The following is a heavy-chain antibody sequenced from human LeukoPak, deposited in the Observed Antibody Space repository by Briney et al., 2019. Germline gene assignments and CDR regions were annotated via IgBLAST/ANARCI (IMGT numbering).Heavy chain of an antibody. CDR2: ISGRGGST. V-gene: IGHV3-23*01. CDR3: ARDSGATVTTFDY. J-gene: IGHJ4*02. CDR1: GFTFSSYA. Sequence: GGSLRLSCAASGFTFSSYAMNWVRQAPGKGLEWVSGISGRGGSTYYADSVKGRFTISRDNSKNTLYLQMNSLRAEDTAVYYCARDSGATVTTFDYWGQGTLVTVSS. D-gene: IGHD4-17*01.